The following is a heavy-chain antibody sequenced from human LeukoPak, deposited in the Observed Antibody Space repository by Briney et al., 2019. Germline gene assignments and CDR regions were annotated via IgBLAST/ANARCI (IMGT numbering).Heavy chain of an antibody. V-gene: IGHV1-2*02. CDR1: GYTFTGYY. J-gene: IGHJ4*02. Sequence: ASVKVSCKASGYTFTGYYIHWVRQAPGQGLEWMGWINPNSGGTNYAQRFQDRVTMTRDTSISTAYMEVSSLRSDDTAVYYCARYSSGSPFDHWGQGTLVTVSS. CDR2: INPNSGGT. CDR3: ARYSSGSPFDH. D-gene: IGHD6-19*01.